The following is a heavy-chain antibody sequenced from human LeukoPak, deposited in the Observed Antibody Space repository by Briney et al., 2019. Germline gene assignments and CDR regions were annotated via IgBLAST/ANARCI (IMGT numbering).Heavy chain of an antibody. CDR3: ARDPPDSSGWYSGFYYFDY. V-gene: IGHV1-2*02. J-gene: IGHJ4*02. Sequence: ASVKVSCKASGYTFTGYYMHWVRQAPGQGLEWMGWINPNSGGTNYAQKFQGRVTMTRDTSISTAYMELSRLRSDDTAVYYCARDPPDSSGWYSGFYYFDYWGQGTLVTVSS. CDR2: INPNSGGT. CDR1: GYTFTGYY. D-gene: IGHD6-19*01.